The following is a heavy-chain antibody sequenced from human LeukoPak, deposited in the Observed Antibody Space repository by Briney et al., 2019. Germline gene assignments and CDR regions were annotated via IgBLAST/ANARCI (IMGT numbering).Heavy chain of an antibody. Sequence: ASVKVSCTASGYTFTSYDINWVRQATGQGLEWMGWMNPNSGNTGYAQKFQGRVTMTRNTSISTAYMELTSLRSEDTAVYYCARDGLYCTNGVCSSDIWGQGTLVTVSS. CDR1: GYTFTSYD. CDR3: ARDGLYCTNGVCSSDI. J-gene: IGHJ3*02. D-gene: IGHD2-8*01. CDR2: MNPNSGNT. V-gene: IGHV1-8*01.